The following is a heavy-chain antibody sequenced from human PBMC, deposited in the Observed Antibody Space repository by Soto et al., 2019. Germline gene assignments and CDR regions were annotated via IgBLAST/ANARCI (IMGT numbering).Heavy chain of an antibody. Sequence: PGGSLRLSXAASGFTFSSFAMSWVRQAPGKGLEWVSAISAGGGTTHYADSVKGRFTISRDNSKNTLYLQMNRLRAEDTAVYFCAKDRSGYEIYYFGMDVWGQGTTVTVS. V-gene: IGHV3-23*01. D-gene: IGHD5-12*01. CDR1: GFTFSSFA. CDR3: AKDRSGYEIYYFGMDV. J-gene: IGHJ6*02. CDR2: ISAGGGTT.